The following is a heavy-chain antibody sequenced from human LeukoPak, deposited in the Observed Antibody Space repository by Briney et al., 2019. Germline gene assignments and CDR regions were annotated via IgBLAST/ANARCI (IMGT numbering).Heavy chain of an antibody. V-gene: IGHV3-53*01. CDR3: ARDHRITMVRGVIDDAFGI. CDR2: IYSGGST. J-gene: IGHJ3*02. D-gene: IGHD3-10*01. Sequence: GGSLRLSCAASGFTVSSNYMSWVRQAPGKGLEWVSVIYSGGSTYYADSVKGRFTISRDNSKNTLYLQMNSLRAEDTAVYYCARDHRITMVRGVIDDAFGIWGQGTMVTVSS. CDR1: GFTVSSNY.